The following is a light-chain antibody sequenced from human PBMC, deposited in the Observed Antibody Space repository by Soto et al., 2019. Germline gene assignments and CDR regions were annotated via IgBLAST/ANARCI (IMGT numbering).Light chain of an antibody. CDR1: QSVSSN. J-gene: IGKJ2*02. CDR2: GAS. V-gene: IGKV3-15*01. CDR3: QQYNNLLST. Sequence: EIVMTQSPATLSVSPGERATLSCRASQSVSSNLSWYQQKPGQAPRLLIYGASTRATGIPSRFRGSGSGTEFTLTISSLQSEDFAVYYCQQYNNLLSTFGQGTKLEIK.